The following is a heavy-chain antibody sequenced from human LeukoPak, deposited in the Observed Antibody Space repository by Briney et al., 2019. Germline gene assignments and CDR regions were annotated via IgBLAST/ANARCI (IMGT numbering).Heavy chain of an antibody. D-gene: IGHD3-3*01. CDR3: VRSDDFWSGYYGY. V-gene: IGHV4-34*01. CDR2: INHSGST. J-gene: IGHJ4*02. CDR1: GGSFSGYY. Sequence: KSSETLSLTCAVYGGSFSGYYWSWIRQPPGKGLEWIGEINHSGSTNYNPSLKSRVTISVDTSKNQFSLKLSSVTAADTAVYYCVRSDDFWSGYYGYWGQGTLVTVSS.